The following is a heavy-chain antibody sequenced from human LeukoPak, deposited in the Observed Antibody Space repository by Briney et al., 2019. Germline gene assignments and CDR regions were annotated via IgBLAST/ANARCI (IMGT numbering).Heavy chain of an antibody. CDR2: IYYSGST. V-gene: IGHV4-59*08. CDR3: ARVLVGATTGYFDY. D-gene: IGHD1-26*01. J-gene: IGHJ4*02. Sequence: SETLSLTCTVSAGSISSYYWSWIRQPPGKGLEWIGYIYYSGSTNYNPSLKSQVTISVDTSKNQFSLKLSSVTAADTAVYYCARVLVGATTGYFDYWGQGTLVTVSS. CDR1: AGSISSYY.